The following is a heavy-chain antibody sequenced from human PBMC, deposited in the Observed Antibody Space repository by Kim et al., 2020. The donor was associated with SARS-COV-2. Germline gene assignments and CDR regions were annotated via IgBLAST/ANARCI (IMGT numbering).Heavy chain of an antibody. J-gene: IGHJ5*02. CDR1: GYSFTSYW. CDR3: ARQKSGYGSGDQ. V-gene: IGHV5-51*01. CDR2: IYPGDSET. D-gene: IGHD3-10*01. Sequence: GESLKISCKGSGYSFTSYWIGWVRQMPGKGLEWMGMIYPGDSETRYSPSFQGQVPISADRSISTAYLKWSSLKASDTAIYYCARQKSGYGSGDQWGQGTLVTVSP.